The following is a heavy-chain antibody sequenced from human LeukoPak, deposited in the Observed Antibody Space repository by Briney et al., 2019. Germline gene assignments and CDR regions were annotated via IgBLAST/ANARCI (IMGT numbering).Heavy chain of an antibody. D-gene: IGHD6-19*01. J-gene: IGHJ3*02. Sequence: ASVKASCKASGYAFSRFSFTWLRQAPGHGLEWLGWISPHTGNTSYSEKFQGRVTMTRDPSTNTAYMELRSLKSDDTAVYYCANPSSSWHDAFDMWGQGTMVIVSS. V-gene: IGHV1-18*01. CDR1: GYAFSRFS. CDR2: ISPHTGNT. CDR3: ANPSSSWHDAFDM.